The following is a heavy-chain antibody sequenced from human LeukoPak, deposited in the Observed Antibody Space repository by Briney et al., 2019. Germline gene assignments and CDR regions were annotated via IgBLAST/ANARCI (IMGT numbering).Heavy chain of an antibody. CDR3: ARQGYSYGYGFDP. CDR2: IYPGDSDT. Sequence: GESLKISCKGSGYSFTSYWIGWVRQLPGKGLEWMGIIYPGDSDTRYSPSFQGQVTISADKSISTAYLQWSSLKASDTAMYYCARQGYSYGYGFDPWGQGTLVTVSS. CDR1: GYSFTSYW. V-gene: IGHV5-51*01. J-gene: IGHJ5*02. D-gene: IGHD5-18*01.